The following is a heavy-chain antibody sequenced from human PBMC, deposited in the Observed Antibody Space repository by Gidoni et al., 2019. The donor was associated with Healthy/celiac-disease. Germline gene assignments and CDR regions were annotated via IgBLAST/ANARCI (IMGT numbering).Heavy chain of an antibody. D-gene: IGHD3-10*01. CDR2: INSDGSST. CDR3: ARERYGSGSYFVPLYYYYGMDV. Sequence: EVQLVESGGGLVQPGGSLRLSCAASGFTFSSYWMHWVRQAPGKGLVWVSRINSDGSSTSYADSVKGRFTISRDNAKNTLYLQMNSLRAEDTAVYYCARERYGSGSYFVPLYYYYGMDVWGQGTTVTVSS. V-gene: IGHV3-74*01. J-gene: IGHJ6*02. CDR1: GFTFSSYW.